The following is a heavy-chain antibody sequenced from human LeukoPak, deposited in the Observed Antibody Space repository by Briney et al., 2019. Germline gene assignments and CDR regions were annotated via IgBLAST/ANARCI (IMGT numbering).Heavy chain of an antibody. V-gene: IGHV4-59*01. CDR2: IYYSGRT. Sequence: SETLSLTCTVSGGSISSYYWTWIRQPPGKGLEWIGYIYYSGRTNYNPSLKSRVTISVDTSKNQFSLKLSSVTAADTAVYYCARDGSVAGTTAFDYWGQGTLVTVSS. CDR3: ARDGSVAGTTAFDY. D-gene: IGHD6-19*01. J-gene: IGHJ4*02. CDR1: GGSISSYY.